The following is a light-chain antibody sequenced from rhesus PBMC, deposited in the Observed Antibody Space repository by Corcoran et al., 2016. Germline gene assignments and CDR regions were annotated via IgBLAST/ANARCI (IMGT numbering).Light chain of an antibody. J-gene: IGKJ1*01. CDR2: QAS. V-gene: IGKV7-13*01. CDR3: LQSKNSPWT. Sequence: DIVLTQSPASLAVSPGQRATITCRASESVSFFGINLIHWYQQNPVQPPKLLISQASNKATGVPARFSGSGSGTDFTLTINPVEADDAADYYCLQSKNSPWTFGQGTKVEIK. CDR1: ESVSFFGINL.